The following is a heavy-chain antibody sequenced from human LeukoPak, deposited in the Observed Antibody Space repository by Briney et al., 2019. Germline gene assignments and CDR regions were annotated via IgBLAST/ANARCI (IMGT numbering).Heavy chain of an antibody. Sequence: GESLKISCKGSGYSFTSYWIGWVRQAPGQGLEWMGWISAYNGNTNYAQKLQGRVTMTTDTSTSTAYMELRSLRSDDTAVYYCARDYGSGSGGPPTDYWGQGTLVTVSS. V-gene: IGHV1-18*04. J-gene: IGHJ4*02. CDR1: GYSFTSYW. D-gene: IGHD3-10*01. CDR3: ARDYGSGSGGPPTDY. CDR2: ISAYNGNT.